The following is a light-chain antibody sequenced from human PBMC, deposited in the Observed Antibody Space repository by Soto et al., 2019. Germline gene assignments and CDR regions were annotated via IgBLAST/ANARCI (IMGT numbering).Light chain of an antibody. CDR2: AAS. CDR3: LQHNSYPLT. J-gene: IGKJ4*01. Sequence: DIQMTQSPSSLSASVGDRVTITCRASQGISSDLGWYQQKPGKAPKRLIYAASSLPSGVPSRFSGSGSGTDFTLTISSLQPEDFAAYYCLQHNSYPLTFGGGTKVEIK. CDR1: QGISSD. V-gene: IGKV1-17*01.